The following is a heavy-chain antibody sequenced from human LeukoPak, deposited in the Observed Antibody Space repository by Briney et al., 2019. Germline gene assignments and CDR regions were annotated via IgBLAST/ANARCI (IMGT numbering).Heavy chain of an antibody. J-gene: IGHJ4*02. Sequence: SVKVSCKASGGTFSSYAISWVRQTPGQGLEWMGGIIPIFGTANYAQKFQGRVTITADESTSTAYMELSSLRSEDTAVYYCARDGEQLAPGFCYFDYWGQGTLVTVSS. CDR1: GGTFSSYA. CDR2: IIPIFGTA. CDR3: ARDGEQLAPGFCYFDY. D-gene: IGHD6-6*01. V-gene: IGHV1-69*13.